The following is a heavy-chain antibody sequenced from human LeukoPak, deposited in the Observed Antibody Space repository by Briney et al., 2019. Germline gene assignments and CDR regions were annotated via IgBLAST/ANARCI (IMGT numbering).Heavy chain of an antibody. D-gene: IGHD6-6*01. CDR2: MNPNSGGT. CDR3: ARDRVGSSSPTDY. V-gene: IGHV1-2*02. J-gene: IGHJ4*02. CDR1: GYTFTGYY. Sequence: ASVKVSCKASGYTFTGYYMHWVRQAPGQGLEWMGWMNPNSGGTNYAQKFQGRVTMTRDTSISTAYMELSRLRSDDTAVYYCARDRVGSSSPTDYWGQGTLVTVSS.